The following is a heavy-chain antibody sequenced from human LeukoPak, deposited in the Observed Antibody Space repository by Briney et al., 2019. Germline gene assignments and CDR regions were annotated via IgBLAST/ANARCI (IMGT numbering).Heavy chain of an antibody. J-gene: IGHJ4*02. CDR1: GGSFSGYY. Sequence: SETLSLTCAVYGGSFSGYYWSWIRKPPGKGLEWIGEINHSGSTNYNPSLKSRVTISVDTSKNQFSLKLSSVTAADTAVYYCARGPPLGYYDSSGYLWGQGTLVTVSS. D-gene: IGHD3-22*01. CDR2: INHSGST. V-gene: IGHV4-34*01. CDR3: ARGPPLGYYDSSGYL.